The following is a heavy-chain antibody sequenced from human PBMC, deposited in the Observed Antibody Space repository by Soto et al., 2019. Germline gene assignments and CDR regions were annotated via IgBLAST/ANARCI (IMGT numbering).Heavy chain of an antibody. Sequence: QVQLQESGPGLVKPSQTLALTCTVSGVSLTSGTYYWSWIRQHPGKGLEWIGYIFYSGSTDYNPSIKSRVNISVDTSKNQFSLKLNSVTAADTAVYFCATTEDYFDYWGQGTLVTVSS. CDR3: ATTEDYFDY. V-gene: IGHV4-31*03. J-gene: IGHJ4*02. CDR1: GVSLTSGTYY. CDR2: IFYSGST.